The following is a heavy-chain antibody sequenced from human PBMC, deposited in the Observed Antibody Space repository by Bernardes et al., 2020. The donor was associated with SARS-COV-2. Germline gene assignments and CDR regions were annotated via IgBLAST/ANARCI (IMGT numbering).Heavy chain of an antibody. CDR2: INPNSGGT. V-gene: IGHV1-2*02. CDR3: ARDGADYDILTGYCD. CDR1: GYTFTGYY. J-gene: IGHJ4*02. Sequence: ASVKVSCKASGYTFTGYYMHWVRQAPEQGLEWMGWINPNSGGTNYAQKFQGRVTMTRDTSISTAYMELSRLRSDDTAVYYCARDGADYDILTGYCDWGQGTLVTVSS. D-gene: IGHD3-9*01.